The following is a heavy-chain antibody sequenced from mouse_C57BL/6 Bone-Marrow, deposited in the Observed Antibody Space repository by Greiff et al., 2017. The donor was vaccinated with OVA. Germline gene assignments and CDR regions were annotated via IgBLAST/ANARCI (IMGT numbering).Heavy chain of an antibody. CDR1: GFSLTSYG. D-gene: IGHD2-10*02. J-gene: IGHJ4*01. V-gene: IGHV2-6-1*01. CDR3: ARQGYGNPYAMDY. CDR2: IWSDGST. Sequence: VQLQESGPGLVAPSQSLSITCTVSGFSLTSYGVHWVRQPPGKGLEWLVVIWSDGSTTYNSALKARLSISKDNSKSQVFLKMNSLQTDDTAMYYCARQGYGNPYAMDYWGQGTSVTVSS.